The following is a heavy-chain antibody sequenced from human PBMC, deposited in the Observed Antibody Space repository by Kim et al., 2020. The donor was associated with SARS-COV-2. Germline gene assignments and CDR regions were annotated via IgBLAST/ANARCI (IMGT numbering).Heavy chain of an antibody. Sequence: SETLSLTCSVSGVSFTNYYWTWIRQPPGKGLEWIGYIYYSGFTDYNPSLRSRVTMSVDTSKNQFSLNLNSVVATDKAVYFCARLTVFGVVAYMDVWGKGT. CDR3: ARLTVFGVVAYMDV. J-gene: IGHJ6*03. V-gene: IGHV4-59*08. CDR2: IYYSGFT. CDR1: GVSFTNYY. D-gene: IGHD3-3*01.